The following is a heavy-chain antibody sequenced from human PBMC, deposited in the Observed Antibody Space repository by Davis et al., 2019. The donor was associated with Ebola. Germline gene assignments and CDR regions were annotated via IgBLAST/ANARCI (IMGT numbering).Heavy chain of an antibody. CDR2: IYSGGST. V-gene: IGHV3-53*01. J-gene: IGHJ4*02. CDR3: ASTSVAGGY. CDR1: GFTFSNYA. D-gene: IGHD6-19*01. Sequence: PGGSLRLSCTASGFTFSNYAMTWVRQAPGKGLEWVSVIYSGGSTYYADSVKGRFTISRDNSKNTLYLQMNSLRAEDTAVYYCASTSVAGGYWGQGTLVTVSS.